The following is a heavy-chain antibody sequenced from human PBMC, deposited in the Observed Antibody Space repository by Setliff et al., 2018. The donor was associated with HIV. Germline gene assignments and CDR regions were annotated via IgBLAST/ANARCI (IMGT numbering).Heavy chain of an antibody. Sequence: QSGGSLRLSCAASGFIFSSYEMNWVRQATGKGLEWGSYISSSGSPIYYADSVKGRFTISRDNAKNPLYLQMNSLRAEDTAVYYCARDGSSSWYRYFDYWGQGTLVTVSS. D-gene: IGHD6-13*01. CDR3: ARDGSSSWYRYFDY. CDR1: GFIFSSYE. J-gene: IGHJ4*02. V-gene: IGHV3-48*03. CDR2: ISSSGSPI.